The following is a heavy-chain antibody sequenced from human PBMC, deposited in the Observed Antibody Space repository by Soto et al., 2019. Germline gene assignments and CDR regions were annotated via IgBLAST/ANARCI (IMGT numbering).Heavy chain of an antibody. V-gene: IGHV3-48*02. J-gene: IGHJ1*01. CDR2: LSRSSSTI. Sequence: GGSLRLSCAASGFTFGSYGMNWVRQAPGKGLEWVSYLSRSSSTIYYADSVKGRFTLSRDNAKNSVYLQMNSPRDDDTAVYYCARDMYYDSSGYYPGYFQNWGQGT. D-gene: IGHD3-22*01. CDR1: GFTFGSYG. CDR3: ARDMYYDSSGYYPGYFQN.